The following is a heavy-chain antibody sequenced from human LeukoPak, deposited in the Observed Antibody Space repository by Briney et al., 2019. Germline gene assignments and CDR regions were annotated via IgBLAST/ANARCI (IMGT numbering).Heavy chain of an antibody. J-gene: IGHJ4*02. CDR1: GFTFSNYW. V-gene: IGHV3-7*01. CDR3: ARTYRNGDKFCSVY. Sequence: ARSLRLSCAPSGFTFSNYWINWVRQVPGKGLEWVAKINQDGSEKYYVDSVKGRFTISRDNAKDSLYLQMSSLRAEDTAVYYCARTYRNGDKFCSVYWGQGTLVTVSS. CDR2: INQDGSEK. D-gene: IGHD5-24*01.